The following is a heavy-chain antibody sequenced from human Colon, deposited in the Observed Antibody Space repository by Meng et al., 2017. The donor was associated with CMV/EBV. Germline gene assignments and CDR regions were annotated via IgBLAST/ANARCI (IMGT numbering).Heavy chain of an antibody. D-gene: IGHD2-2*01. V-gene: IGHV3-30*02. CDR2: IRYDGSNK. CDR1: GFTFNTYA. J-gene: IGHJ4*02. CDR3: AKQVGYCSSTSCLIDY. Sequence: GGSLRLSCTASGFTFNTYALNWARQAPGKGLEWVAFIRYDGSNKYYADSVKGRFTISRDNSKNTLYLQMNSLRAEDTAVYYCAKQVGYCSSTSCLIDYWGQGTLVTVSS.